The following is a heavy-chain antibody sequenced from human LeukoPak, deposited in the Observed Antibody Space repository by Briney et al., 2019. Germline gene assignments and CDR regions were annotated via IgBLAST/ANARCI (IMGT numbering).Heavy chain of an antibody. J-gene: IGHJ6*02. V-gene: IGHV4-30-4*01. CDR2: IYYSGST. CDR1: GDSISSSDYY. D-gene: IGHD1-7*01. CDR3: ARVGTGRNYNNYGMDV. Sequence: SETLSLTCTVSGDSISSSDYYWSWIRQPPGKGLEWIGYIYYSGSTYYNPSLKSRFTISVDTSKNQFSLKLGSVTAADTAVYYCARVGTGRNYNNYGMDVWGQGTTVTVSS.